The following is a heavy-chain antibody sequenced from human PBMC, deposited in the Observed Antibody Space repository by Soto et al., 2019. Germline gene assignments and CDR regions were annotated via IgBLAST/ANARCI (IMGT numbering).Heavy chain of an antibody. CDR1: GFTFSSYS. Sequence: PVGSLRLSCAASGFTFSSYSMNWVRQAPGKGLEWVSSISSSSSYIYYADSVKGRFTISRDNAKNSLYLQMNSLRAEDTAVYYCARDYSSSWYTDYYYYGMDVWGQGTTVTVSS. V-gene: IGHV3-21*01. CDR2: ISSSSSYI. CDR3: ARDYSSSWYTDYYYYGMDV. J-gene: IGHJ6*02. D-gene: IGHD6-13*01.